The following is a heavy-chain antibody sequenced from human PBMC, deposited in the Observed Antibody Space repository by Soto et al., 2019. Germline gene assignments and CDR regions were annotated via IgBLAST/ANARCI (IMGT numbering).Heavy chain of an antibody. CDR1: GFTFSSYG. CDR2: IWYDGSNK. D-gene: IGHD1-7*01. V-gene: IGHV3-33*01. CDR3: ARDGDTHLTWNYVPNY. J-gene: IGHJ4*02. Sequence: QVQLVESGGGVVQPGRSLRLSCAASGFTFSSYGMHWVRQAPGKGLEWVAVIWYDGSNKYYADSVKGRFTISRDNSKNTLYLQMNSLRAEDTAVYYCARDGDTHLTWNYVPNYWGQGTLVTVSS.